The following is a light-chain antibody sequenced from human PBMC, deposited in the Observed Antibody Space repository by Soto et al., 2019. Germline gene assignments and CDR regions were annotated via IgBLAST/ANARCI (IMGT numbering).Light chain of an antibody. J-gene: IGKJ5*01. Sequence: IQLTQSPSSLSASVGDRVTITCRASQGINSYLAWYQQKPGKAPKLLIYAASTLQGGVPSRFSGSGSGTDFTLTISSLQPEDFATYYCRQHNSYPITFGQGKRLEIK. CDR2: AAS. CDR1: QGINSY. V-gene: IGKV1-9*01. CDR3: RQHNSYPIT.